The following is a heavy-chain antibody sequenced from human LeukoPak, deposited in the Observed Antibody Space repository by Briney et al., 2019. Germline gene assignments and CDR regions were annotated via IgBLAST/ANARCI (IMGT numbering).Heavy chain of an antibody. J-gene: IGHJ4*02. D-gene: IGHD6-19*01. CDR2: IYYSGST. V-gene: IGHV4-39*01. Sequence: PSETLSLTCTVSGGSISSSSYYWGWIRQPPGKGLEWIGSIYYSGSTYYNPSLKSRVTISVDTSKNQFSLKLSSVTAADTAVYYCARHRSAGWPDYWGQGTLVTVSS. CDR3: ARHRSAGWPDY. CDR1: GGSISSSSYY.